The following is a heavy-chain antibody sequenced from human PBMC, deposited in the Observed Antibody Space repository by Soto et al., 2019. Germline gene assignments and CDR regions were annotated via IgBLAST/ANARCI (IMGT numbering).Heavy chain of an antibody. CDR1: GFTFSSYE. Sequence: EVQLVESGGGLVQPGGSLRLSCAASGFTFSSYEMNWVRQAPGKGLEWVSYISSSGSTIYYADSVKGRFTISRDNAKNSLYLQMNSLRAEDTAVYYCARKNNDFWSGYYRLDYWGQGTLVNVSS. V-gene: IGHV3-48*03. J-gene: IGHJ4*02. D-gene: IGHD3-3*01. CDR2: ISSSGSTI. CDR3: ARKNNDFWSGYYRLDY.